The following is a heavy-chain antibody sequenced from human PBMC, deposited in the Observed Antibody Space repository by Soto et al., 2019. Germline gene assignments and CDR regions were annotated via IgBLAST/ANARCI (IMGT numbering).Heavy chain of an antibody. Sequence: GGSLRLSCAASGFTFSSYWMSWVRQAPGKGLEWVANIKQDGSEKYYVDSVKGRFTISRDNAKNSLYLQMNSLRAEDTAVYYCARESRGSILTGYYLYYYYYMDVWGKGTTVTVSS. CDR3: ARESRGSILTGYYLYYYYYMDV. D-gene: IGHD3-9*01. J-gene: IGHJ6*03. CDR1: GFTFSSYW. CDR2: IKQDGSEK. V-gene: IGHV3-7*01.